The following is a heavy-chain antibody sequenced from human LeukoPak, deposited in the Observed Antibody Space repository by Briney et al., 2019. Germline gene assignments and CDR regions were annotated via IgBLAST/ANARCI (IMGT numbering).Heavy chain of an antibody. V-gene: IGHV4-34*01. J-gene: IGHJ6*03. D-gene: IGHD2-2*01. CDR2: INHSGST. CDR3: ARRGYCSSTSCYPGDYYMDV. Sequence: PSETLSLTCAVYGGSFSGYYWSWIRQPPGKGLEWIGEINHSGSTNYNPSLKSRVTISVDTSKNQFSLKLSSVTAADTAVYYCARRGYCSSTSCYPGDYYMDVWGKGTTVTVSS. CDR1: GGSFSGYY.